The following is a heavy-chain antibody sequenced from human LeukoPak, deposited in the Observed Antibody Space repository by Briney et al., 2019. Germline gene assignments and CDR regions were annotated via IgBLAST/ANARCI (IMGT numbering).Heavy chain of an antibody. V-gene: IGHV4-31*03. CDR3: ARGRGTVEDIVVVVADHFDY. CDR1: GCSISSGGYY. J-gene: IGHJ4*02. D-gene: IGHD2-15*01. Sequence: PSETLSLTCTVSGCSISSGGYYWSWIHQHPGKGLEWIGYIYYSGSTYYNPSLKSRVTISVDTSKNQFSLKLSSVTAADTAVYYCARGRGTVEDIVVVVADHFDYWGQGTLVTVSS. CDR2: IYYSGST.